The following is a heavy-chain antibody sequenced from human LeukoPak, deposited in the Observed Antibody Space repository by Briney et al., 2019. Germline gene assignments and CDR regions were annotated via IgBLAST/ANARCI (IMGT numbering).Heavy chain of an antibody. CDR1: GFTFDDYG. CDR3: TTDRSGFRRYYYDSSHFDY. D-gene: IGHD3-22*01. J-gene: IGHJ4*02. Sequence: PGGSLRLSCAASGFTFDDYGMSWVRQAPGKGLEWVGRIKSKTDGGTTDYAAPVKGRFTISRDDSKNTLYLQMNSLKTEDTAVYYCTTDRSGFRRYYYDSSHFDYWGQGTLVTVSS. V-gene: IGHV3-15*01. CDR2: IKSKTDGGTT.